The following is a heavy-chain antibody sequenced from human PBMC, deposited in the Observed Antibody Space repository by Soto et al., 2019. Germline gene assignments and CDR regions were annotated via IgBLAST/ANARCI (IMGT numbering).Heavy chain of an antibody. J-gene: IGHJ6*02. CDR2: IIPIFGTA. Sequence: SVKVSCKASGGTFSSYAISWVRQAPGQGLEWMGGIIPIFGTANYAQKFQGRVTITADESTSTVYMELSSLRSEDTAVYYCARDGGFWSGYYHYYYGMDVWGQGTTVTVSS. CDR3: ARDGGFWSGYYHYYYGMDV. CDR1: GGTFSSYA. V-gene: IGHV1-69*13. D-gene: IGHD3-3*01.